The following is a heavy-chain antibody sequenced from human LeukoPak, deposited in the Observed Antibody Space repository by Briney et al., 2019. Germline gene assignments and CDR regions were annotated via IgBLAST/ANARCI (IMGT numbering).Heavy chain of an antibody. V-gene: IGHV3-7*01. CDR2: IKQDGSEK. CDR3: ATYYYDNSGYKLLDY. CDR1: GFTFSSYW. Sequence: PGGSLRLSCAASGFTFSSYWMSWVRQAPGKGLEWVANIKQDGSEKYYVDSVKGRFTISRDNAKNSLYLQMNSLRAEDTAVYYCATYYYDNSGYKLLDYWGQGTLVTVSS. J-gene: IGHJ4*02. D-gene: IGHD3-22*01.